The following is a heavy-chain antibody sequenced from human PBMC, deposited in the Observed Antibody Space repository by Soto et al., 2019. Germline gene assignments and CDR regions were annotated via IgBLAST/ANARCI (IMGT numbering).Heavy chain of an antibody. CDR3: ARDLRVRGGEYYYGMDV. D-gene: IGHD3-10*01. CDR1: GFTFSTYG. J-gene: IGHJ6*02. CDR2: TWYDGSNK. V-gene: IGHV3-33*01. Sequence: QVQLEESGGGVVQPGRSLRLSCAASGFTFSTYGMHWVRQAPGKGLEWVAVTWYDGSNKYYADSVKGRFTISSDNSKNTLYLQMNSLGAEDTALYYCARDLRVRGGEYYYGMDVWGQGTTVTVSS.